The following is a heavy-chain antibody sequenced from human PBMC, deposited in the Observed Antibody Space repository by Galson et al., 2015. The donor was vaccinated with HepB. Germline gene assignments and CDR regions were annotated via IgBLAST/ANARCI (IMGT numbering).Heavy chain of an antibody. D-gene: IGHD2-2*01. CDR2: IWYDGSNK. CDR1: GFTFSSYG. CDR3: ARDPGCGVPGEDVRYCSSKYDYYGMDV. Sequence: SLRLSCAASGFTFSSYGMHWVRQAPGKGLEWVAVIWYDGSNKYYADSVKGRFTISRDNSKNTLYLQMNSLRAEDTAVYYCARDPGCGVPGEDVRYCSSKYDYYGMDVWGQGTTVTVSS. J-gene: IGHJ6*02. V-gene: IGHV3-33*01.